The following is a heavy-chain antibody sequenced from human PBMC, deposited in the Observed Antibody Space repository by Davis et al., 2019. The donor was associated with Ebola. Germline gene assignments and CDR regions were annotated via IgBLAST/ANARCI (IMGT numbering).Heavy chain of an antibody. J-gene: IGHJ2*01. D-gene: IGHD2-15*01. V-gene: IGHV4-30-2*01. CDR2: IYHSGST. CDR3: ARGVVAATEYFDL. Sequence: SETLSLICAVSGGSISSGGYSWSWIRQPPGKGLEWIGYIYHSGSTYYNPSLKSRVTISIDRSKNQFSLKLSSVTAADTAVYYCARGVVAATEYFDLWGRGTLVTVSS. CDR1: GGSISSGGYS.